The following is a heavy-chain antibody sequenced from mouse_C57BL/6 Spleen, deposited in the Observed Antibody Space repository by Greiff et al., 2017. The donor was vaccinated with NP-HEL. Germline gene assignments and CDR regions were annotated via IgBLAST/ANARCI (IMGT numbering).Heavy chain of an antibody. CDR1: GYTFTDYE. V-gene: IGHV1-15*01. CDR2: IDPETGGT. J-gene: IGHJ3*01. CDR3: TKEVDPWFAY. D-gene: IGHD1-1*01. Sequence: VKLMESGAELVRPGASVTLSCKASGYTFTDYEMHWVKQTPVHGLEWIGAIDPETGGTAYNQKFKGKAILTADKSSSTAYMELRSLTSEDSAVYYCTKEVDPWFAYWGQGTLVTVSA.